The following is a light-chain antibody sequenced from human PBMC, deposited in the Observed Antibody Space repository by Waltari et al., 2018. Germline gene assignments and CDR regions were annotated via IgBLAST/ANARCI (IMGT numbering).Light chain of an antibody. Sequence: IALTQSTGTLSCSPAERATLSCRASQSVSRYLALYQQKPGQAHRRLIYDASTRATGIPDRFSGSGSGTDFSLTISRLEPEDFAVYYCQKYGRLPATFGQGTKVEIK. J-gene: IGKJ1*01. CDR3: QKYGRLPAT. CDR1: QSVSRY. CDR2: DAS. V-gene: IGKV3-20*01.